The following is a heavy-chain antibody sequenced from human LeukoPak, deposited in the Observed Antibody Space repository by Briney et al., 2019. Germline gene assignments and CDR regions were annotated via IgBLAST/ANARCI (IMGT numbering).Heavy chain of an antibody. CDR3: ARPGYSSSWYGN. CDR1: GGSISSSSYY. V-gene: IGHV4-39*01. CDR2: IYYSGST. Sequence: SETLSLTCTVSGGSISSSSYYWGWIRQPPGKGLEWIGSIYYSGSTCYNPSLKSRVTISVGTSKNQFSLKLSSVTAADTAVYYCARPGYSSSWYGNWGQGTLVTVSS. D-gene: IGHD6-13*01. J-gene: IGHJ4*02.